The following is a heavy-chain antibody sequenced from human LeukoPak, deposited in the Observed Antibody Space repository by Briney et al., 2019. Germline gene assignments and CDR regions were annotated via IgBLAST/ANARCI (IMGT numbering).Heavy chain of an antibody. CDR1: GFTFRSHW. CDR2: IKQDGTEK. D-gene: IGHD3-3*01. V-gene: IGHV3-7*05. CDR3: AKGSAYADF. Sequence: GGSLRLSCAPYGFTFRSHWMSLVRQAPGKGLEWVAHIKQDGTEKYYVDSVKGRFTISRDNAKNSLDLQMNSLRAEDTAVYYCAKGSAYADFWGQGTLVTVSS. J-gene: IGHJ4*02.